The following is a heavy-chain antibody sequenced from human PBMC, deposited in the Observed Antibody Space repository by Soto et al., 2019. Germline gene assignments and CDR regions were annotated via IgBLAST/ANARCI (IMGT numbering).Heavy chain of an antibody. D-gene: IGHD3-10*01. CDR1: GGSFSGYY. J-gene: IGHJ6*02. V-gene: IGHV4-34*01. Sequence: LSLTCAVYGGSFSGYYWSWIRQPPGKGLEWIGEINHSGSTNYNPSLKSRVTISVDTSKNQFSLKLSSVTAADTAVYYCARVSTYYYGSGSYYNPYYYYGMDVWGQGTTVTVSS. CDR2: INHSGST. CDR3: ARVSTYYYGSGSYYNPYYYYGMDV.